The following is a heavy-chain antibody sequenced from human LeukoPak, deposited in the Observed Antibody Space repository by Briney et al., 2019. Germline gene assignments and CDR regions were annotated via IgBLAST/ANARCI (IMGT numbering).Heavy chain of an antibody. CDR1: GGSISSYY. D-gene: IGHD3-10*01. Sequence: SETLSLTCTVSGGSISSYYWSWIRQPAGKGLEWIGRIYISGTTNYNPSLKSRVTISADTSKNQFSLKLSSVTAADTAVYYCASYYYYGSGSYYHTFDYWGQGTLVTVSS. J-gene: IGHJ4*02. CDR2: IYISGTT. V-gene: IGHV4-4*07. CDR3: ASYYYYGSGSYYHTFDY.